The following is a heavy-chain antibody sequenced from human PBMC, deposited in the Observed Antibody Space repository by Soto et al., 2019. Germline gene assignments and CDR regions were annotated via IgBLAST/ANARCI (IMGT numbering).Heavy chain of an antibody. CDR1: RFTFSSHA. D-gene: IGHD3-22*01. V-gene: IGHV3-23*01. CDR3: AKAYYYDSSGPPDGAFDI. CDR2: IRSSDGST. Sequence: GWSLRLSCAASRFTFSSHAMSLVRQAPGMGLEWVSAIRSSDGSTFYADSVKGRFTISRDNSKNSLYLQMNSLRAEDTAVYYCAKAYYYDSSGPPDGAFDIWGEGTMVTVSS. J-gene: IGHJ3*02.